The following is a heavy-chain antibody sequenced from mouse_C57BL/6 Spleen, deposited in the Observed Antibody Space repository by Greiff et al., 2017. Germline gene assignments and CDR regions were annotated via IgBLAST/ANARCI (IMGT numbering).Heavy chain of an antibody. J-gene: IGHJ4*01. CDR1: GFSLTSYG. D-gene: IGHD2-3*01. CDR3: AKGVTTLYYYAMDY. V-gene: IGHV2-5*01. Sequence: VQVVESGPGLVQPPQSLSITCTVSGFSLTSYGVHWVRQSPGKGLEWLGVIWRGGSTDYNAAFMSRLSITKDNSKSQVFFKMNSLQADDTAIYYCAKGVTTLYYYAMDYWGQGTSVTVSS. CDR2: IWRGGST.